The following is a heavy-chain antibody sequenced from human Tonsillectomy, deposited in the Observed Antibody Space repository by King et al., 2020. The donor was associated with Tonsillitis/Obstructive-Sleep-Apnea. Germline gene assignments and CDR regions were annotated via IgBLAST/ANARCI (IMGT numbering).Heavy chain of an antibody. J-gene: IGHJ4*02. Sequence: VQLVESGGGLIQPGGSVRLSCAASGVTVSSNYMSWVRQATGRGREWGSVIYSGGSTYYADSVKGRFTISRDNSKNTLYLQMNSLRAEDTAVYYGARDHPTTGVDYWGQGTLVTVSS. V-gene: IGHV3-53*01. D-gene: IGHD4-17*01. CDR3: ARDHPTTGVDY. CDR2: IYSGGST. CDR1: GVTVSSNY.